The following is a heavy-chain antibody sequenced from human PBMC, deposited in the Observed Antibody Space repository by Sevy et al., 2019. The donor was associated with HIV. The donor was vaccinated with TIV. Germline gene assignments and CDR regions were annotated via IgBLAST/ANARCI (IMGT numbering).Heavy chain of an antibody. Sequence: SETLSLTCAVYGGSFSGYYWSWIRQPPGKGLEWIGEINHSGSTNYSPSLKSRVTISVDTSKNQFSLKLSSVTAADTAVYYCARHGGSTSWSHAFDIWGQGTMVTVSS. CDR2: INHSGST. V-gene: IGHV4-34*01. D-gene: IGHD2-2*01. CDR1: GGSFSGYY. CDR3: ARHGGSTSWSHAFDI. J-gene: IGHJ3*02.